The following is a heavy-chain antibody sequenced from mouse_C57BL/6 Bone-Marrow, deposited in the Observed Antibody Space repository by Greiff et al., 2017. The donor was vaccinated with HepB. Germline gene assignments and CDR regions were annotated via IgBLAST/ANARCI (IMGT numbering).Heavy chain of an antibody. CDR1: GYTFTSYG. CDR3: ASPYYYGSSY. D-gene: IGHD1-1*01. CDR2: IYPRSGNT. V-gene: IGHV1-81*01. Sequence: VQLQESGAELARPGASVKLSCKASGYTFTSYGISWVKQRTGQGLEWIGEIYPRSGNTYYNEKFKGKATLTADKSSSTAYMELRSLTSEDSAVYFCASPYYYGSSYWGQGTLVTVSA. J-gene: IGHJ3*01.